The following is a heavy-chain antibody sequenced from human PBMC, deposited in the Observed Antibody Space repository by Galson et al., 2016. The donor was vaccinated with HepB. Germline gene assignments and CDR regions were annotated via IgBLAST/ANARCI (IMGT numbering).Heavy chain of an antibody. CDR2: INDVADSI. CDR3: AIAGSKHGDPVDY. V-gene: IGHV3-23*01. Sequence: SLRLSCAASGFSFRASAMSWVRQAPGKGLQWISSINDVADSIIYADSVRGRFTISRDNSKNILYLQMTGLRGGDTAVYYCAIAGSKHGDPVDYWGPGTLVTVST. J-gene: IGHJ4*02. D-gene: IGHD4-17*01. CDR1: GFSFRASA.